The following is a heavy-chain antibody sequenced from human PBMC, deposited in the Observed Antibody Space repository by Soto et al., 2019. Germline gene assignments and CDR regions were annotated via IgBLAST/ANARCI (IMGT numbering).Heavy chain of an antibody. CDR1: GYTFTSYA. D-gene: IGHD3-10*01. J-gene: IGHJ6*02. V-gene: IGHV1-3*01. Sequence: QVQLVQSGAEVKKPGASVKVSCKASGYTFTSYAMHWVRQAPGQRIEWMGWINAGNGNTKYSQKFQGRVSITRETSASTAYMERSSLRSEDTAVYYCAREHQFGELFSYYYYGMDVWGQGTTVTVSS. CDR3: AREHQFGELFSYYYYGMDV. CDR2: INAGNGNT.